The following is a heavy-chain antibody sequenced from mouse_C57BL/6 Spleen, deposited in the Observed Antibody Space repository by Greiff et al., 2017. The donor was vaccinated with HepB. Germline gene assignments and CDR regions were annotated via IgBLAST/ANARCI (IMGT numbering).Heavy chain of an antibody. V-gene: IGHV14-2*01. CDR3: ARTAYAMDY. Sequence: EVQLQQSGAELVKPGASVKLSCTASGFNIKDYYMHWVKQRTEQGLEWIGRIDPEDGETKYAPTCQGKATITADTSSNTAYLQLSSLTYEDTAVYYCARTAYAMDYWGQGTSVTVSS. CDR2: IDPEDGET. CDR1: GFNIKDYY. J-gene: IGHJ4*01.